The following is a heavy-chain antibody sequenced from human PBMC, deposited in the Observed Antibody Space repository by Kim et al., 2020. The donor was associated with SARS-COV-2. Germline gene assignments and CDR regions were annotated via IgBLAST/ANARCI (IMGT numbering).Heavy chain of an antibody. CDR2: ISAYNGNT. Sequence: ASVKVSCKASGYTFTSYGISWVRQAPGQGLEWMGWISAYNGNTNYAQKLQGRVTMTTDTSTSTAYMELRSLRSDDTAVYYCARVSITIFGVVNWFDPWGQGTLVTVSS. D-gene: IGHD3-3*01. J-gene: IGHJ5*02. CDR1: GYTFTSYG. CDR3: ARVSITIFGVVNWFDP. V-gene: IGHV1-18*01.